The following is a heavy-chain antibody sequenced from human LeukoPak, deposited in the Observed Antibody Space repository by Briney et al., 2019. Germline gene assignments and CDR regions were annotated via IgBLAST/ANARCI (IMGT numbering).Heavy chain of an antibody. CDR1: GFTFSSYS. CDR2: ISSSSSYI. V-gene: IGHV3-21*01. D-gene: IGHD3-10*01. Sequence: GGSLRFSCAASGFTFSSYSMNWVRQAPGKGLEWVSSISSSSSYIYYADSVKGRFTISRDNAKNSLYLQMNSLRAEDTAVYYCASLLSYYSPFDYWGQGTLVTVSS. CDR3: ASLLSYYSPFDY. J-gene: IGHJ4*02.